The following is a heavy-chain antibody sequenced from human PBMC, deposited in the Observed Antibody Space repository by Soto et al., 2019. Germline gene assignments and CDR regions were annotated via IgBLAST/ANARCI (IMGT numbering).Heavy chain of an antibody. D-gene: IGHD1-26*01. CDR1: GFTFSTYA. Sequence: EVQLLETGGGLVQPGGSLRLSCTASGFTFSTYAMRWVRQAPGEGLEWVSAISGDGIYTDYADSVKGRFTISRDNSKNTLYVQMTSLRAEDTAVYYCAKETSPNTYYTFDFWGQGTMVTVSS. CDR3: AKETSPNTYYTFDF. V-gene: IGHV3-23*01. J-gene: IGHJ3*01. CDR2: ISGDGIYT.